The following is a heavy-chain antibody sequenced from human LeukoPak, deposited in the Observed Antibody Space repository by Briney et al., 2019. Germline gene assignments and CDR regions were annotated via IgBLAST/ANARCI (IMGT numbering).Heavy chain of an antibody. CDR3: AREINDYIWGSYRTNYFDY. CDR2: ISSSSSYI. CDR1: GFTFSSYS. J-gene: IGHJ4*02. D-gene: IGHD3-16*02. V-gene: IGHV3-21*01. Sequence: GVSLRLSCAASGFTFSSYSMNWVRQAPGKGLEWVSSISSSSSYIYYADSVKGRFTISRDNAKNSLYLRMNSLRAEDTAVYYCAREINDYIWGSYRTNYFDYWGQGTLVTVSS.